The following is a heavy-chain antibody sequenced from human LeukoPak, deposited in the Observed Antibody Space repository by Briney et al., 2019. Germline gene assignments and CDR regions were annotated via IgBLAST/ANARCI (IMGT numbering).Heavy chain of an antibody. V-gene: IGHV3-30*04. CDR3: ARVLRQQRVLLP. Sequence: GGSLRLSCAASGFTFRSYAMHWVRQAPGKGLEWVAVISYDGSNKYCADSVKGRFTISRDNSKNTLYLQMNSLRAEDTAVYYCARVLRQQRVLLPWGQGTLVTVPS. J-gene: IGHJ5*02. CDR2: ISYDGSNK. D-gene: IGHD6-13*01. CDR1: GFTFRSYA.